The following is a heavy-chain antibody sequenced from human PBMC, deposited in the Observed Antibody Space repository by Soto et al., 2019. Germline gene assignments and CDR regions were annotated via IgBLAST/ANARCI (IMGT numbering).Heavy chain of an antibody. D-gene: IGHD5-18*01. J-gene: IGHJ4*02. CDR2: IWYDGSNK. Sequence: GGSLRLSCAASGFTFSSYGMHWVRQAPGKGLEWVAVIWYDGSNKYYADSVKGRFTISRDNSKNTLYLQMNSLRAEDTAVYYCARDPVDTAQYYFDYWGQGTLVTVSS. CDR1: GFTFSSYG. CDR3: ARDPVDTAQYYFDY. V-gene: IGHV3-33*01.